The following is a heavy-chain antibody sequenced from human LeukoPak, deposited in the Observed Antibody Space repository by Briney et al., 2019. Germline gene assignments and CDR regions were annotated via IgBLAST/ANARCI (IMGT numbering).Heavy chain of an antibody. V-gene: IGHV4-59*01. CDR1: GGSINSYY. CDR2: IYYGGSS. D-gene: IGHD6-13*01. J-gene: IGHJ4*02. Sequence: SETLSLTCTVSGGSINSYYWDWIRQPPGKGLEWIGHIYYGGSSNYNPSLKSRVTISVDTSKNQFSLKLSSVTAADTAVYYCARGWPSFDYWGQGTLVTVSS. CDR3: ARGWPSFDY.